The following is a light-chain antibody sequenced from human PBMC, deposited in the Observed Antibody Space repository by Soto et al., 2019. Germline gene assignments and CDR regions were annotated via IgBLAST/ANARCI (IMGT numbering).Light chain of an antibody. J-gene: IGLJ2*01. Sequence: QSVLTQPPSVSGAPGQRVTISCTGSSSNIGAGYDVHWYQQLPGTAPKLLIYGNSNRPSGVPYRFSGSKSGTSASLAITGLHAEDEADYSCQSYDSSLSAYVVFGGGTQLTVL. CDR2: GNS. CDR3: QSYDSSLSAYVV. CDR1: SSNIGAGYD. V-gene: IGLV1-40*01.